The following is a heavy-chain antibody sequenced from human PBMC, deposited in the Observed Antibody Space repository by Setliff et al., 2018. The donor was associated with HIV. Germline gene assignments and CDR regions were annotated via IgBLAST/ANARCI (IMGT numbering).Heavy chain of an antibody. CDR2: VDPDDGET. J-gene: IGHJ4*02. CDR3: VIGPLYENVYDNIWGSYRPLDY. V-gene: IGHV1-69-2*01. CDR1: EYTFVDYY. D-gene: IGHD3-16*02. Sequence: ASVKVSCKASEYTFVDYYMHWVQQAPGKGLEWMGRVDPDDGETIYAEKFQDRLTITADASTDTTYMELSSLRSEDTAVYYCVIGPLYENVYDNIWGSYRPLDYWGQETLVTVSS.